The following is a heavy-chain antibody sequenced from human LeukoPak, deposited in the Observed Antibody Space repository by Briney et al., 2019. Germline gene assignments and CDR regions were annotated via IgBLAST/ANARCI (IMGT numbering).Heavy chain of an antibody. J-gene: IGHJ4*02. CDR3: ARDQATSSSWQSDY. V-gene: IGHV3-21*01. CDR1: GFTFSSYS. D-gene: IGHD6-13*01. Sequence: PGGSLRLSCAASGFTFSSYSMNLVRQAPGKGLEWVSSISSSSSYIYYADSVKGRFTISRDNAKNSLYLQMNSLRAEDTAVYYCARDQATSSSWQSDYWGQGTLVTVSS. CDR2: ISSSSSYI.